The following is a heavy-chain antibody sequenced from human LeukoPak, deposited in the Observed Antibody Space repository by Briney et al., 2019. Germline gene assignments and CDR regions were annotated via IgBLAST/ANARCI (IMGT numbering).Heavy chain of an antibody. J-gene: IGHJ6*03. D-gene: IGHD2-2*01. CDR1: GGSISSGDYY. CDR3: ARILGYCSSTSCYGYYYYMDV. V-gene: IGHV4-30-4*08. Sequence: PSETLSLTCTVSGGSISSGDYYWSWIRQPPGKGLEWIGHIYYSGSTYYNPSLKSRVTISVDTSKNQFPLKLSSVTAADTAVYYCARILGYCSSTSCYGYYYYMDVWGKGTTVTVSS. CDR2: IYYSGST.